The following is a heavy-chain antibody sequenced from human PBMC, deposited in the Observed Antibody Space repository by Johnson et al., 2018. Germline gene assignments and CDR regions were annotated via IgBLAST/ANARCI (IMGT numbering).Heavy chain of an antibody. V-gene: IGHV4-59*02. Sequence: QERLQESGPGLVKPSETLSLTCTVSGGSVSSYYWTWIRQPPGKGLEWIGYISYSGSTNYNPSLQSRVTISVDTSKNQFSLKLSSLTAADTAVYYCARSDMATIRYFDLWGRGTLVTVSS. CDR2: ISYSGST. D-gene: IGHD5-24*01. J-gene: IGHJ2*01. CDR1: GGSVSSYY. CDR3: ARSDMATIRYFDL.